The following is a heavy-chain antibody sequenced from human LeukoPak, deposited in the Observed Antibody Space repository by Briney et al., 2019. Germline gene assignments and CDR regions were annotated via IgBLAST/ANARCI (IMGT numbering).Heavy chain of an antibody. CDR2: IYSGGST. CDR3: ARGSVAAAGTHPLDY. CDR1: GFTFSSYS. V-gene: IGHV3-53*01. D-gene: IGHD6-13*01. Sequence: GGSLRLSCAASGFTFSSYSMNWVRQAPGKGLEWVSVIYSGGSTYYADSVKGRFTISRDNSKNTLYLQMNSLRAEDTAVYYCARGSVAAAGTHPLDYWGQGTLVTVSS. J-gene: IGHJ4*02.